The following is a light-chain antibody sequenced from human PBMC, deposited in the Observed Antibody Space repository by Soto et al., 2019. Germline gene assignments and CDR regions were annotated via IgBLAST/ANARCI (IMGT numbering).Light chain of an antibody. V-gene: IGKV3-20*01. J-gene: IGKJ1*01. CDR2: GAS. Sequence: IVLTQSPGTLSLSPGERATLSCRASQSVRSAYLAWYQQKPGQAPRLLIYGASSRAAGIPDRFSGSGSGTDFTLTISRLEPEDFAVYYCQQYDSSPQAFGQGTKVEIK. CDR3: QQYDSSPQA. CDR1: QSVRSAY.